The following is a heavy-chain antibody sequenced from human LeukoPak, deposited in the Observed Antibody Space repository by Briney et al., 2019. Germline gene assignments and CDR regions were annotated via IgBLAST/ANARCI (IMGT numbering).Heavy chain of an antibody. J-gene: IGHJ4*02. Sequence: ASVKVSCKASGYTFTSYGISWVRQAPGQGLEWMGWISAYNGNTNYAQKLQGRVTTTTDTSTSTAYMELRSLRSDDTAVYYCARDHDTMVRGVIIRVGRYFDYWGQGTLVTVSS. CDR1: GYTFTSYG. V-gene: IGHV1-18*01. CDR3: ARDHDTMVRGVIIRVGRYFDY. D-gene: IGHD3-10*01. CDR2: ISAYNGNT.